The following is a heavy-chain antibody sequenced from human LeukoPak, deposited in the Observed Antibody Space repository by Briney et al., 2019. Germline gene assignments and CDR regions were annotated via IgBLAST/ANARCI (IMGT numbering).Heavy chain of an antibody. Sequence: ASVKVSCKASGGTFSSYAISWVRQAPGQGLEWMGGIIPIFGTANYAQKFQGRVTITADESTSTAYMELSSLRSEDTDVYYCARYKATKGHKDYYDSSGYYYEFDYWGQGTLVTVSS. CDR1: GGTFSSYA. V-gene: IGHV1-69*13. J-gene: IGHJ4*02. CDR2: IIPIFGTA. D-gene: IGHD3-22*01. CDR3: ARYKATKGHKDYYDSSGYYYEFDY.